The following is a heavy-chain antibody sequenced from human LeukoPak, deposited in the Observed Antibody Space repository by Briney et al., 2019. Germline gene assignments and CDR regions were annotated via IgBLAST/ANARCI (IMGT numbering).Heavy chain of an antibody. CDR3: ARLVAAAGTMLLRDY. CDR2: INHSGSN. V-gene: IGHV4-34*01. Sequence: SETLSLPYAVYGGSLSCYYWSWLRQSPGKGLEGIGEINHSGSNNYNPSLKSRVTISVDTSKNQFSLKLSSVTAADTAVYYCARLVAAAGTMLLRDYWGQGTLVTVSS. D-gene: IGHD6-13*01. CDR1: GGSLSCYY. J-gene: IGHJ4*02.